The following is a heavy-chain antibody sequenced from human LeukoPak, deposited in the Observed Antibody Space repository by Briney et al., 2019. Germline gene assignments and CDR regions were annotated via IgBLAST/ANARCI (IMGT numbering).Heavy chain of an antibody. V-gene: IGHV3-30*03. CDR2: ISYDGSNK. CDR1: GFTFSSYS. J-gene: IGHJ4*02. CDR3: ARDLYGDYRGPFDY. D-gene: IGHD4-17*01. Sequence: SGGSLRLSYAASGFTFSSYSMNWVRQAPGKGLEWVAVISYDGSNKYYADSVKGRFTISRDNSKNTLYLQMNSLRAEDTAVYYCARDLYGDYRGPFDYWGQGTLVTVSS.